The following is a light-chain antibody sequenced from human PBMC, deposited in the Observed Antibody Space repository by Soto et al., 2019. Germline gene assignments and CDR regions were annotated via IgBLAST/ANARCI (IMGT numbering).Light chain of an antibody. CDR2: DAS. J-gene: IGKJ1*01. V-gene: IGKV1-5*01. Sequence: DIQMTQSPSTLSASVGDRVTITCRASQSISSWLAWYQQKPGKAPKLLIYDASSLESGVPSRFSGSGSGTEFTLTISSLQPDDFATYYCQQSHSIPLTFGQGTKVEIK. CDR1: QSISSW. CDR3: QQSHSIPLT.